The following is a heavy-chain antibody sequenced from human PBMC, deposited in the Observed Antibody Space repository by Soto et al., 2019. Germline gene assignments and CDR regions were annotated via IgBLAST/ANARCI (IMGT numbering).Heavy chain of an antibody. CDR3: AAVPRYSDYCFDT. V-gene: IGHV4-39*01. CDR2: IYYTSTT. J-gene: IGHJ5*01. D-gene: IGHD4-17*01. CDR1: RGSPCSSSYY. Sequence: SVTLPRTCCVSRGSPCSSSYYWGWIGMPPARGMTWIGSIYYTSTTYYNPSLKSRVTMSGDTPKSEFSLKLNPVNYEDTAVYYWAAVPRYSDYCFDTWGQG.